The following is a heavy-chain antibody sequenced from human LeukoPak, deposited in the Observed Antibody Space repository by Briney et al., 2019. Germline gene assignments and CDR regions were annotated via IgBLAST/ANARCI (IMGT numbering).Heavy chain of an antibody. D-gene: IGHD3-22*01. CDR1: GDSISDYY. CDR3: AGHKMIIVPHAFDL. J-gene: IGHJ3*01. Sequence: SETLSLTCSVSGDSISDYYWSWIRQPPGKALEWIGYIYYSGATNYNPSLQSRVTMSVDTSKNQLSLRLTSVTAADSAVYYCAGHKMIIVPHAFDLWGQGTMVTVSS. CDR2: IYYSGAT. V-gene: IGHV4-59*08.